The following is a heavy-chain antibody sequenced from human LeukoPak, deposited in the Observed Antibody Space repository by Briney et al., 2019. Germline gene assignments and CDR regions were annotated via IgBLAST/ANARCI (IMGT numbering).Heavy chain of an antibody. D-gene: IGHD5-12*01. J-gene: IGHJ4*02. CDR3: ARDLRGYSGYDEGIDY. Sequence: ASVKVSCKASGYTFTSYGISWVRQAPGQGLEWMGWISTYNGNTNYAQKLQGRVTMTTDTSTSTAYMELRSLRSDDTAVYYCARDLRGYSGYDEGIDYWGQGTLVTVSS. V-gene: IGHV1-18*01. CDR1: GYTFTSYG. CDR2: ISTYNGNT.